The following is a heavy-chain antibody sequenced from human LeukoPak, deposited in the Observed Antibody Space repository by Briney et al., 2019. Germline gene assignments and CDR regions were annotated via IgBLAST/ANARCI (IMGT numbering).Heavy chain of an antibody. J-gene: IGHJ5*02. CDR3: AQDAIYGSAWNWFDP. D-gene: IGHD6-19*01. V-gene: IGHV3-23*01. CDR2: ISGSDGST. CDR1: GFTFKTYG. Sequence: PGGSLRLSCVASGFTFKTYGMSWVRQAPGKGLEWVSTISGSDGSTYYADSVKGRFTISRDNSKNTLYLQMNSLRPEDTAVYYCAQDAIYGSAWNWFDPWGQGTLVTVSS.